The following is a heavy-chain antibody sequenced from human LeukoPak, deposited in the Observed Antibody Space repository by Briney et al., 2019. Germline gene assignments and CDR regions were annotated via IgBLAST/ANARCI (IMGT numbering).Heavy chain of an antibody. J-gene: IGHJ4*02. V-gene: IGHV3-30*04. CDR3: ARAPLWGSVGASYFDY. CDR1: GFIFSSYA. CDR2: TSYDERNK. Sequence: GGSLXLSCAASGFIFSSYAMHWVRQAPGKGLEGVAVTSYDERNKIYADSVKGRFTISRDNSKNTLYLQMNSLRAEDTAVYYCARAPLWGSVGASYFDYWGQGTLVTVSS. D-gene: IGHD1-26*01.